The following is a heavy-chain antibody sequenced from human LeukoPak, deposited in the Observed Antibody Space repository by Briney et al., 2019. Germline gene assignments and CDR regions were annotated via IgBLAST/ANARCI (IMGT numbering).Heavy chain of an antibody. CDR2: IKQDGSEK. Sequence: PGGSLRLSCAASGFTFSSYWMSWVRQAPGKGLEWVANIKQDGSEKYYVDSAKGRFTISRDNAKNSLYLQMNSLRAEDTAVYYCARSGFGSGISFDLWGQGTLVTVSS. CDR3: ARSGFGSGISFDL. D-gene: IGHD3-10*01. J-gene: IGHJ5*02. V-gene: IGHV3-7*03. CDR1: GFTFSSYW.